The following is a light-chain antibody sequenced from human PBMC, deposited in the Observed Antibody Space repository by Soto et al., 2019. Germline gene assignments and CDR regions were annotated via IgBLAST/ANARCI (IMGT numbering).Light chain of an antibody. CDR2: GVS. CDR3: QQYDYWPRK. CDR1: QSISSN. V-gene: IGKV3-15*01. Sequence: EVVMTQYPATLSVSPGESATLSCRASQSISSNKLAWYQQKPGQAPRLLLFGVSNRATGIPARFSGSGSGTDFSLTISSLQSEDFAVYYCQQYDYWPRKVDQGTK. J-gene: IGKJ1*01.